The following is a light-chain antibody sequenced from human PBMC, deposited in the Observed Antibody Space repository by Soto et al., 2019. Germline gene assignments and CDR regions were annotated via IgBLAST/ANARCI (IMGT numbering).Light chain of an antibody. CDR1: QSVSSSY. CDR3: QRFDTSPPRYT. Sequence: EIVLTQSPGTLSLSPGERVTLSCRASQSVSSSYLAWYQQKPGQAPRLLIRGTSSRATGIPDRFSGSGSGTVFTLTISRLEPEDFAVYYCQRFDTSPPRYTFGQGTKLEI. J-gene: IGKJ2*01. CDR2: GTS. V-gene: IGKV3-20*01.